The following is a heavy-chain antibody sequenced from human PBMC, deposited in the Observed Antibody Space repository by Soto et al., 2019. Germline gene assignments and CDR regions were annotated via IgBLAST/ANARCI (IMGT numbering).Heavy chain of an antibody. CDR1: GLPITDSEMG. D-gene: IGHD6-19*01. J-gene: IGHJ5*02. Sequence: HVTLKESGPVLVKPTETLTLRCTVSGLPITDSEMGVSWIRQPPRQPLEWLAHIDSSGEKSYRTFLKSRLAISKDTSKSQIVLTMTNMDPADTATYYCARRHLAVAVSPWFDPWGQGIPVTVSS. V-gene: IGHV2-26*01. CDR2: IDSSGEK. CDR3: ARRHLAVAVSPWFDP.